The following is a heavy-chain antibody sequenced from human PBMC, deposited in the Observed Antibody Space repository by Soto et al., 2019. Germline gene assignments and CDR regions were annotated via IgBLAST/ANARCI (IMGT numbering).Heavy chain of an antibody. Sequence: GGSLRLSCAASGFSFSISPMHWVRQAPGKGPEWVALISYDGTNKFYADSVKGRFTISRDNSKSTLYLQVDSLRPEDAAVYYCARDSGHSSASAYYFDFWGQGALVTVSS. CDR2: ISYDGTNK. CDR3: ARDSGHSSASAYYFDF. V-gene: IGHV3-30-3*01. CDR1: GFSFSISP. J-gene: IGHJ4*02. D-gene: IGHD5-12*01.